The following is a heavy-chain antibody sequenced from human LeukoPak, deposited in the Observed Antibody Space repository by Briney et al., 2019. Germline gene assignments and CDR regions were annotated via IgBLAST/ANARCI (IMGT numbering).Heavy chain of an antibody. J-gene: IGHJ4*02. D-gene: IGHD3-10*01. CDR2: ISYDGSNK. CDR3: PSNDGSGSYIKGPPDY. Sequence: GGSLRLSCAASGFTFSSYAMHWVRQAPGKGLEWVAVISYDGSNKYHADSVKGRFTISRDNSKNTLYLQMNSLRAEDTAVYYCPSNDGSGSYIKGPPDYWGQGTLVTVSS. CDR1: GFTFSSYA. V-gene: IGHV3-30-3*01.